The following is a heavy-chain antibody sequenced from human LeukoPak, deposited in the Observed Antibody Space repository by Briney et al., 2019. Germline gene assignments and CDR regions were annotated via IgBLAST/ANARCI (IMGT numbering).Heavy chain of an antibody. D-gene: IGHD3-9*01. CDR3: ARGYYDILTHYYYYMDV. CDR2: IIPIFGTA. J-gene: IGHJ6*03. CDR1: GGTFSSYA. V-gene: IGHV1-69*13. Sequence: EASVKVSCMASGGTFSSYAISWVRQAPGQGLEWMGGIIPIFGTANYAQKFQGRVTITADESTSTAYMELSSLRSEDTAVYYCARGYYDILTHYYYYMDVWGKGTTVTISS.